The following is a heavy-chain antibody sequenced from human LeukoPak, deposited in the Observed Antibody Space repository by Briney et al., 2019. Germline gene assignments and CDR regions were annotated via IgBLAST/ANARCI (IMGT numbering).Heavy chain of an antibody. D-gene: IGHD3-10*01. V-gene: IGHV3-74*01. CDR3: ARVSSMLRGPLVIYYFDF. CDR2: INSDGSGT. Sequence: PGGSLRLSCAASGFTFNNYNMNWVRQAPGKGLVWVSRINSDGSGTGYADSVKGRFTISRDNSKNTLYLQMNSLRVEDTAVYYCARVSSMLRGPLVIYYFDFWGQGTLVTVSS. CDR1: GFTFNNYN. J-gene: IGHJ4*02.